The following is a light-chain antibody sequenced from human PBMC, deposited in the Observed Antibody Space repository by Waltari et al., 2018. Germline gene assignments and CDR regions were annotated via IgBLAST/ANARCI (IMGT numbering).Light chain of an antibody. V-gene: IGKV1-33*01. CDR3: QQYAAFPLT. J-gene: IGKJ4*01. CDR1: QGINNY. CDR2: STS. Sequence: DIQMTQSPSSLSASVGDRVTITCRASQGINNYLSWYQQKPGRAPKRLIYSTSTLETGVPSRVSGSGSGTDYSLTISGLQPEDHATYYCQQYAAFPLTVGGGTKVEIK.